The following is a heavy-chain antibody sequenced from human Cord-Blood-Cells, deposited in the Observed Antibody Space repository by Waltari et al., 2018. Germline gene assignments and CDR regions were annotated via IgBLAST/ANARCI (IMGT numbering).Heavy chain of an antibody. CDR2: CGPEDGET. CDR3: ATLGIHFDY. CDR1: GYTLTDLS. V-gene: IGHV1-24*01. Sequence: QVQLVQSAAAVKKRGASVKVSCKVYGYTLTDLSMHWVRQAPGKGVEWMGGCGPEDGETIYAQKFQGRVTMTEDTSTDTAYMELSSLRSEDTAVYYCATLGIHFDYWGQGTLVTVSS. J-gene: IGHJ4*02.